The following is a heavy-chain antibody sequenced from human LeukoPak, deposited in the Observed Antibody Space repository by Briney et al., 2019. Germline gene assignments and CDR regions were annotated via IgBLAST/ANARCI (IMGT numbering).Heavy chain of an antibody. Sequence: GGSLRLSCAASGFTFSSYGMHWVRQAPGKGLEWVAIISFDGTNKYYADSVKGRFTISRDNSKNSLYLQMNSLRAEDTAVYYCAKGGYYERPWYFDYWGQGTLVTVSS. CDR1: GFTFSSYG. V-gene: IGHV3-30*18. D-gene: IGHD3-22*01. CDR3: AKGGYYERPWYFDY. CDR2: ISFDGTNK. J-gene: IGHJ4*02.